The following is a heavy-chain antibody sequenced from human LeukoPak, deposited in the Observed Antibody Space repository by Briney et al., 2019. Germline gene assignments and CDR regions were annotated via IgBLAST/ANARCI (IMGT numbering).Heavy chain of an antibody. D-gene: IGHD6-13*01. CDR2: ISSSGSTI. CDR3: ARDYYSSSWYGADY. V-gene: IGHV3-48*03. J-gene: IGHJ4*02. Sequence: GGSLKLSCAASGFTFSSYEMNWVRQAPEKGLEWVSYISSSGSTIYYADSVKGRFTISRDNAKNSLYLQMNSLRAEDTAAYYWARDYYSSSWYGADYWGQGTLVTVSS. CDR1: GFTFSSYE.